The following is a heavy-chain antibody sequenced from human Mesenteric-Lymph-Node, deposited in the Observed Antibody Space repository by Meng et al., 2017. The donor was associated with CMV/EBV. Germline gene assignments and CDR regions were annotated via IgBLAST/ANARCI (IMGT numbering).Heavy chain of an antibody. CDR2: IYHSGST. CDR1: GGSVSSSNW. CDR3: AREDRGGSGSYDY. Sequence: VSGGSVSSSNWWSWVRQPPGKGLEWIGEIYHSGSTNYNPSLKSRVTISVDKSKNQFSLKLSSVTAADTAVYYCAREDRGGSGSYDYWGQGTLVTVSS. D-gene: IGHD3-10*01. V-gene: IGHV4-4*02. J-gene: IGHJ4*02.